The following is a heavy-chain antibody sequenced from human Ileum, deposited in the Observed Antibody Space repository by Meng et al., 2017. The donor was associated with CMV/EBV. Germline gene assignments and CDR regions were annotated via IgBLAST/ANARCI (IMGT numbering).Heavy chain of an antibody. D-gene: IGHD3-10*01. V-gene: IGHV3-74*01. CDR2: SNSDGSST. J-gene: IGHJ6*02. CDR1: GFTFSNHW. Sequence: GGSLRLSCAASGFTFSNHWMHWVRQAPGKGLVWVSRSNSDGSSTNYADSVKGRFTISRDNAKNTVHLQMNSLRAEDTAVYYCVKRIGLVRGSGMDVWGQGTTVTVSS. CDR3: VKRIGLVRGSGMDV.